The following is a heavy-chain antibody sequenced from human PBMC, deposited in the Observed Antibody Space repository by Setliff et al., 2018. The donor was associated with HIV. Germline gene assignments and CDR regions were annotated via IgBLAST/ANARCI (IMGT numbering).Heavy chain of an antibody. CDR2: INQDGSEK. CDR3: ARAHGYGSFDY. V-gene: IGHV3-7*03. CDR1: GFTFTSYW. J-gene: IGHJ4*02. D-gene: IGHD5-18*01. Sequence: GGSLRLSCAASGFTFTSYWMIWVRQAPGKGLEWVANINQDGSEKNYADSVKGRFTISRDNSNNTLFLQMDDLRAEDTAMYYCARAHGYGSFDYWGQGTLVTVSS.